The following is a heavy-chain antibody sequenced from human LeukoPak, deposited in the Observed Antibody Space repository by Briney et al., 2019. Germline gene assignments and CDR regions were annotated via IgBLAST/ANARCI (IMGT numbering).Heavy chain of an antibody. Sequence: ASVTVSFTASVYTFTVYYIHWVRQAPRQGLEWMGWINPNSGDTKYAQNFQGRVTMTRDTSISTAYMELSSLRSVDTAVYYCARSKSSDYGDRYYFDSWGQGTLVTVSS. CDR3: ARSKSSDYGDRYYFDS. V-gene: IGHV1-2*02. CDR1: VYTFTVYY. J-gene: IGHJ4*02. D-gene: IGHD4-17*01. CDR2: INPNSGDT.